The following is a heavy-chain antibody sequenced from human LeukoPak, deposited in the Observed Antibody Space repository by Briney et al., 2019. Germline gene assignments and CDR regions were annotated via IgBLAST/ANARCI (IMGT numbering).Heavy chain of an antibody. J-gene: IGHJ4*02. CDR3: ATMVRG. V-gene: IGHV3-53*01. D-gene: IGHD3-10*01. CDR2: IYSGGST. CDR1: GFTFSSYS. Sequence: GGSLRLSCAASGFTFSSYSMNWVRQAPGKGLEWVSVIYSGGSTYYADSVKGRFTISRDNSKNTLYLQMNSLRAEDTAVYYCATMVRGWGQGTLVTVSS.